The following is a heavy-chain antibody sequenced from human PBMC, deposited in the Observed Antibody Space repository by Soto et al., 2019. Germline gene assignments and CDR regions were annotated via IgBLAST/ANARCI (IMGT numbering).Heavy chain of an antibody. CDR3: ARDPHYDFWSGYYWGYYYYGMDV. Sequence: GASVKVSCKASGYTVTSYAMHWVRQAPGQRLEWMGWINAGNGNTKYSQKFQGRVTITRDTSASTAYMELSSLRSEDTAVYYCARDPHYDFWSGYYWGYYYYGMDVWGQGTTVTVSS. V-gene: IGHV1-3*01. J-gene: IGHJ6*02. CDR1: GYTVTSYA. D-gene: IGHD3-3*01. CDR2: INAGNGNT.